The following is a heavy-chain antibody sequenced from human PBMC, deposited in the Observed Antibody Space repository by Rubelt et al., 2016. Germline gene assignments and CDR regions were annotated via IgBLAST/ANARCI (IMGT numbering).Heavy chain of an antibody. CDR3: VSDGGGGTSGYFDL. V-gene: IGHV3-48*01. J-gene: IGHJ6*02. Sequence: EVQLVESGGGSVQPGGSLRLSCVASGFTSSSYRMNWVRQTPGKRLERISYISRVSSVRDYADSVRGRLTISRDNVKNSLYLQINRLRAEETVLYSCVSDGGGGTSGYFDLWGHGPTVTVSS. CDR2: ISRVSSVR. D-gene: IGHD3-3*01. CDR1: GFTSSSYR.